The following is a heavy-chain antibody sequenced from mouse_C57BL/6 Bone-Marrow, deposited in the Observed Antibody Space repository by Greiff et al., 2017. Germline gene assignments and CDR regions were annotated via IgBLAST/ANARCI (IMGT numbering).Heavy chain of an antibody. CDR2: IYPGSGST. D-gene: IGHD1-1*01. V-gene: IGHV1-55*01. CDR1: GYTFTSYW. Sequence: QVQLQQPGAELVKPGASVKMSCKASGYTFTSYWITWVKQRPGQGLEWIGDIYPGSGSTNYNEKFKSKATLTVDTSSRTAYMQLSSLTSEDSAVYYCARGVYCYGSSEEDYWGQGTTLTVSS. CDR3: ARGVYCYGSSEEDY. J-gene: IGHJ2*01.